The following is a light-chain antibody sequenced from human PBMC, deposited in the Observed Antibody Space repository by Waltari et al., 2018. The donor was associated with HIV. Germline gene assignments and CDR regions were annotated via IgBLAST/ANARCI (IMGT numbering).Light chain of an antibody. J-gene: IGLJ1*01. CDR1: SSNIGRNA. Sequence: QSVLTQPPSASGTPGQRVTISCSGSSSNIGRNAVNWYQPLPGPAPKLLIHSNNQRPSGVPDRFSGSKSGTSASLASSGLQSEDEADYYCASWDDSLNGYVFGTGTKVTVL. CDR2: SNN. V-gene: IGLV1-44*01. CDR3: ASWDDSLNGYV.